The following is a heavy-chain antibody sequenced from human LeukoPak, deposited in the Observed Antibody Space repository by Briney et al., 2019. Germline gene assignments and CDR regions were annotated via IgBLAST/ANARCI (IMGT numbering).Heavy chain of an antibody. CDR2: ISGSGGST. V-gene: IGHV3-23*01. Sequence: GGSLRLSCAASGFTFSNYAISWVRQAPGKGLEWVSAISGSGGSTYYADSVKGRFTISRDNSKNTLYLQMNSLRAEDTAVYYCAKAVDTAMVAYYYYGMDVWGQGTTVTVSS. D-gene: IGHD5-18*01. CDR3: AKAVDTAMVAYYYYGMDV. CDR1: GFTFSNYA. J-gene: IGHJ6*02.